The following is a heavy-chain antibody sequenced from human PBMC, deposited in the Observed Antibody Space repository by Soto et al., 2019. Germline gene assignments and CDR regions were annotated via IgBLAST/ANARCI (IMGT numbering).Heavy chain of an antibody. CDR3: ATWVDYGDFEGFDF. CDR2: VDPNGGGS. CDR1: GYSFTDYK. D-gene: IGHD4-17*01. J-gene: IGHJ4*02. Sequence: ASVKVSCKTSGYSFTDYKLHWVRQAPGQGLEWMGWVDPNGGGSNSTQKFQGSVTMTWDTSITTAYLDLTRLTTNDTATYFCATWVDYGDFEGFDFWGQGTLVTVSS. V-gene: IGHV1-2*04.